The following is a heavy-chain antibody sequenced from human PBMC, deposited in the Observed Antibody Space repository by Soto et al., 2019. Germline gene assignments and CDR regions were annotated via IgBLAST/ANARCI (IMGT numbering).Heavy chain of an antibody. CDR3: AGYCSGGRCYDWFDP. CDR2: IIPIFGTA. J-gene: IGHJ5*02. D-gene: IGHD2-15*01. Sequence: SVKVSCKASGGTFSSYAISWVRQAPGQGLEWMGGIIPIFGTANYAQKFQGRVTITADKSTSTAYMELSSLRSEDTAVYYCAGYCSGGRCYDWFDPWGQGTLVPVSS. V-gene: IGHV1-69*06. CDR1: GGTFSSYA.